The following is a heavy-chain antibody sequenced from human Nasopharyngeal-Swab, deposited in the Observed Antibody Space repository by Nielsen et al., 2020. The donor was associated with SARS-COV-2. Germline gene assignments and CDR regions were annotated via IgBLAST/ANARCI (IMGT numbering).Heavy chain of an antibody. CDR2: ITGRGGDT. D-gene: IGHD1-26*01. CDR3: AKDRGVGALDY. Sequence: GESLKISCAASGFTFNNYAMAWVRQSPRQGLEWVSAITGRGGDTYYADYVKGRFTVSRDNSQNTLFLQMNSLRAEDTAVYYCAKDRGVGALDYWGQGTLVTVSS. V-gene: IGHV3-23*01. CDR1: GFTFNNYA. J-gene: IGHJ4*02.